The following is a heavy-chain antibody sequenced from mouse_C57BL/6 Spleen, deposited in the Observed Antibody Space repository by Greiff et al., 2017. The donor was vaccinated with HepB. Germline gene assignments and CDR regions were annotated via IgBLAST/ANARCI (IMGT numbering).Heavy chain of an antibody. Sequence: QVQLQQSGAELVRPGASVTLSCKASGYTFTDYEMHWVKQTPVHGLEWIGAIDPETGGTAYNQKFKGKAILTADKSSSTAYMELRSLTSEDSAVYYCTYGNCGAYWGQGTLVTVSA. CDR1: GYTFTDYE. V-gene: IGHV1-15*01. J-gene: IGHJ3*01. CDR3: TYGNCGAY. D-gene: IGHD2-1*01. CDR2: IDPETGGT.